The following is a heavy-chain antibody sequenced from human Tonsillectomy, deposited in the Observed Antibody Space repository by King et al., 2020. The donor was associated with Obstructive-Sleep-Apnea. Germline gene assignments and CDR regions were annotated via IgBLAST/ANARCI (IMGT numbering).Heavy chain of an antibody. V-gene: IGHV4-59*01. D-gene: IGHD3-10*01. CDR1: GGSISSYY. J-gene: IGHJ4*02. Sequence: QLQESGPGLVKPSETLSLTCTVSGGSISSYYWSWIRQPPGKGLEWFGYIYYSGSTNYNPSLKSRVTISVDTAKNQFSLKLSSVTAADTAVYYCARIPGTSSGSYLGFDYWGQGTLVTVSS. CDR3: ARIPGTSSGSYLGFDY. CDR2: IYYSGST.